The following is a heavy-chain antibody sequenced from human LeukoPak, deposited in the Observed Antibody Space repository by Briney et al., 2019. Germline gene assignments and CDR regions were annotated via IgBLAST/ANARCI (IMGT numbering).Heavy chain of an antibody. CDR2: VYYSGST. Sequence: SETLSLTCTVSGGSIASSSYFWGWIRQPPGKGLEWIGNVYYSGSTFYNPSLKSRITISVDTSRNQFSLKLTSVTAADTAIYYCARHQHWFDPWGQGTLVTVSS. CDR3: ARHQHWFDP. V-gene: IGHV4-39*01. CDR1: GGSIASSSYF. J-gene: IGHJ5*02.